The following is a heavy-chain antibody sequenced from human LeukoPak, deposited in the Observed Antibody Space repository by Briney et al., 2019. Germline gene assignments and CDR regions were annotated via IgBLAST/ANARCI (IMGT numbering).Heavy chain of an antibody. CDR2: INHSGST. Sequence: SETLSLTCAVYGESFSSYYWSWIRQPPGKGLERIGEINHSGSTNYNPFLKSRVDISVDPSKNQFSLKLTSVTAADTAVYYCAREGSYSGSGSPPLDYWSQGTLVTVSS. CDR1: GESFSSYY. CDR3: AREGSYSGSGSPPLDY. V-gene: IGHV4-34*01. J-gene: IGHJ4*02. D-gene: IGHD3-10*01.